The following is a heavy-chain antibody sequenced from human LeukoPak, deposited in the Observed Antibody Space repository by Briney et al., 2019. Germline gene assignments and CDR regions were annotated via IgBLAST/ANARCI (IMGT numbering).Heavy chain of an antibody. J-gene: IGHJ3*02. D-gene: IGHD3-22*01. Sequence: GGSLRLSCAASGFTFSSYGMHWVRQAPGKGLEWVAVIWYDGSNKYYADSVKGRFTISRDNSKNTPYLQMNSLRAEDTAVYYCARGDSSGYPDAFDIWGQGTMVTVSS. CDR1: GFTFSSYG. CDR3: ARGDSSGYPDAFDI. V-gene: IGHV3-33*01. CDR2: IWYDGSNK.